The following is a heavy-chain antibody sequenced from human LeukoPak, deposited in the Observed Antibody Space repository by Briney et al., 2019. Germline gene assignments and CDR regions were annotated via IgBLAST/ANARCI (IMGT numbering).Heavy chain of an antibody. CDR3: ASRKLGNDY. Sequence: SETLSLTCAVYGGSFSGYYWSWIRQSPGKGLEWIGYIYYTGTSYNPSLKSRVTISADTSKNQFSLKLISVTAADTAVYYCASRKLGNDYWGQGTLVTVSS. CDR2: IYYTGT. J-gene: IGHJ4*02. CDR1: GGSFSGYY. D-gene: IGHD7-27*01. V-gene: IGHV4-59*01.